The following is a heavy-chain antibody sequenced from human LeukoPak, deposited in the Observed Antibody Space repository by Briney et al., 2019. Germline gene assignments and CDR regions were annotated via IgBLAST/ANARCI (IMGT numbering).Heavy chain of an antibody. D-gene: IGHD2-15*01. Sequence: PSETLSLTCTVSGGSVSSATYYWNWIRQPPGKGLEWIGYIYYSGSTNYNPSLKSRVTISVDTSKNQFSLNLSSVTAADTAVYYCARARYCCGGSCYYNNWFDPWGQGTLVTVSS. V-gene: IGHV4-61*01. J-gene: IGHJ5*02. CDR1: GGSVSSATYY. CDR2: IYYSGST. CDR3: ARARYCCGGSCYYNNWFDP.